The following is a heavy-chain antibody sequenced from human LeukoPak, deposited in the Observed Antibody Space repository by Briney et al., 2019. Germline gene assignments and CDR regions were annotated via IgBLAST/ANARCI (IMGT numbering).Heavy chain of an antibody. D-gene: IGHD3-10*01. Sequence: ASVKVSCKASGGTFSSYAISWVRQAPGQGLEWMGGIIPIFGTANYAQKFQGRVTITADKSTSTAYMELSSLRSEDTAVYYCARLNYYGSGGYYGYYYYYMDVWGKGTTVTVSS. CDR3: ARLNYYGSGGYYGYYYYYMDV. J-gene: IGHJ6*03. CDR1: GGTFSSYA. V-gene: IGHV1-69*06. CDR2: IIPIFGTA.